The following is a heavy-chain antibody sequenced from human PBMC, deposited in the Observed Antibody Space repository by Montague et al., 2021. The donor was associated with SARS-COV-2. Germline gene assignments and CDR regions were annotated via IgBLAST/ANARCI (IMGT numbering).Heavy chain of an antibody. Sequence: SETLSLTCTVSGGSISSSSYYWGWIRQPPGKGLEWIGSIYYSGSTYYNPSLKSRVTISVDTSKNQFSLKLSSVTAADTAVYYCASRWLYYYYMDVWGKGTTATVSS. CDR2: IYYSGST. CDR3: ASRWLYYYYMDV. V-gene: IGHV4-39*01. CDR1: GGSISSSSYY. D-gene: IGHD5-12*01. J-gene: IGHJ6*03.